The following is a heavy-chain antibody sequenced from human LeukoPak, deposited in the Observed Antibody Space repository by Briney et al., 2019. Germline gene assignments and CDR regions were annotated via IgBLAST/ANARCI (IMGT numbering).Heavy chain of an antibody. J-gene: IGHJ4*02. D-gene: IGHD6-19*01. V-gene: IGHV1-24*01. Sequence: ALVKVSCKVSGYTLTELSMHWVRQAPGKGLEWMGGFDPEDGETIYAQKFQGRVTITRDTSASTAYMELSSLRSEDTAVYYCARELDPGYSSGWYPGPDYWGQGTLVTVSS. CDR2: FDPEDGET. CDR3: ARELDPGYSSGWYPGPDY. CDR1: GYTLTELS.